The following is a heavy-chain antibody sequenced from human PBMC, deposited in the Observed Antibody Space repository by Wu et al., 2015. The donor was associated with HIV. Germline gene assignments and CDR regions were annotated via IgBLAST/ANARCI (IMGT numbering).Heavy chain of an antibody. J-gene: IGHJ6*02. Sequence: QVQLVQSGAEVKKPGASVKVSCKSFNYTFSSYGIDWVRQAPGQRLEWLGRINAYHRDTNYAQKFQGRVIVTTDPLTTTAYMELRSLTSDDTAIYYCARGQPGYYGSGSFSSAYYYGMDVWGQGTTVTVSS. D-gene: IGHD3-10*01. CDR3: ARGQPGYYGSGSFSSAYYYGMDV. CDR2: INAYHRDT. V-gene: IGHV1-18*01. CDR1: NYTFSSYG.